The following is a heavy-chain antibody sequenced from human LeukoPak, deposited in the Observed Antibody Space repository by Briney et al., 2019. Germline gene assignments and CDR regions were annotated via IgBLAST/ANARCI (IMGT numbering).Heavy chain of an antibody. CDR2: FYYSGST. Sequence: PSETLSLTCTVSGGSISSSYWSWIRQPPGKGLEWIGYFYYSGSTNYNPSLKSRVTMSVDTSKNQFSLKLSSVTAADTAVYYCARSTGYQLLEGYYYYMDVWGKGTPVTVSS. V-gene: IGHV4-59*01. CDR1: GGSISSSY. J-gene: IGHJ6*03. CDR3: ARSTGYQLLEGYYYYMDV. D-gene: IGHD2-2*01.